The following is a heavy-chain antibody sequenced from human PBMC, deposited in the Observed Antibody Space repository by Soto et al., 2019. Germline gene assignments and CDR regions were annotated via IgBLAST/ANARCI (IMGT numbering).Heavy chain of an antibody. CDR3: AKGAHDYGDYFDY. J-gene: IGHJ4*02. CDR1: GFTFSSYG. V-gene: IGHV3-30*18. D-gene: IGHD4-17*01. Sequence: QVQLVESGGGVVQPGRSLRLSCAASGFTFSSYGMHWVRQAPGKGLEWVAVISYDGSNKYYADSVKGRFTISRDNSKNTLYLQMNSLRAEDTAVYYYAKGAHDYGDYFDYWGQGTLDTVSS. CDR2: ISYDGSNK.